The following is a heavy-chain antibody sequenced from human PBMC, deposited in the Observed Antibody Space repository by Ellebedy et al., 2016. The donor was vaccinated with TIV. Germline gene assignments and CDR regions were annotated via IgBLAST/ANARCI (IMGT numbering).Heavy chain of an antibody. J-gene: IGHJ6*02. CDR1: GFTFSDYS. Sequence: GESLKISCAASGFTFSDYSMNWIRQTPGKGLEWVSYISSSGSTIYYADSVKGRFTISRDNAKNSLYLQMNSLRAEDTAVYYCAHWGSGYQYYYYYYGMDVWGQGTTVTVSS. CDR2: ISSSGSTI. V-gene: IGHV3-11*04. CDR3: AHWGSGYQYYYYYYGMDV. D-gene: IGHD3-22*01.